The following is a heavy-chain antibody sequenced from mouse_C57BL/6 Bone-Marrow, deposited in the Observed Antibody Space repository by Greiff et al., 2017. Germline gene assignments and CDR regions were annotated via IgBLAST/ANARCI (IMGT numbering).Heavy chain of an antibody. CDR2: ILPGSGST. CDR1: GYTFTGYW. V-gene: IGHV1-9*01. D-gene: IGHD2-4*01. CDR3: AKSRYDYEPAWFAY. J-gene: IGHJ3*01. Sequence: QVQLQQSGAELMKPGASVKLSCKATGYTFTGYWIEWVKQRPGHGLEWIGEILPGSGSTNYNEKFKGKATFTADTSSNTAYMQLSSLTTEDSPIYYGAKSRYDYEPAWFAYWGEGTLVTVSA.